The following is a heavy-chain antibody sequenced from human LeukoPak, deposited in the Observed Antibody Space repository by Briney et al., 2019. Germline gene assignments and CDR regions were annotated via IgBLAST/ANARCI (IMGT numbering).Heavy chain of an antibody. J-gene: IGHJ4*02. V-gene: IGHV1-2*06. CDR3: ARVGFTTSWSNFDY. CDR2: INPNGGDT. Sequence: ASVKVSCKAGGYNFPAYFVHWVRQAPGQGLEWMGRINPNGGDTNYAQKFQGRVTMASDTSISTAYMEPSSLISDDTAVYYCARVGFTTSWSNFDYWGQGTLVTVSS. CDR1: GYNFPAYF. D-gene: IGHD2-2*01.